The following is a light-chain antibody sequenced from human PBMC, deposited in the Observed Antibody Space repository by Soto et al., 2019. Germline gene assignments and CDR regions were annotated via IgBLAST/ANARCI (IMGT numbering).Light chain of an antibody. CDR2: SHN. J-gene: IGLJ1*01. CDR1: SSNIGSNT. Sequence: QSLLTQPPSASGTPGQRVTISCSGSSSNIGSNTVNWYQQLPGTAPKLLIYSHNRRPSGVPDRFSVSKSGTSASLAISGHQSEDEADYYCATWDDSLDGYVFGTGTKLTVL. CDR3: ATWDDSLDGYV. V-gene: IGLV1-44*01.